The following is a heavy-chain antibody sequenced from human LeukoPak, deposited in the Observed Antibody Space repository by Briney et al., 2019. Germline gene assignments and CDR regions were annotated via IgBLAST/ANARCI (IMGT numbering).Heavy chain of an antibody. CDR3: ARDIYDYLWGSYHNDY. CDR1: GYSFNTYY. Sequence: ASVKVSCKASGYSFNTYYMHWVRQAPGQGLEWMGWITAYNGNTNFAQKFQGRVTLTTDRSTSTAYMELRSLRSDDTAVYYCARDIYDYLWGSYHNDYWGQGTLVTVSS. D-gene: IGHD3-16*02. CDR2: ITAYNGNT. J-gene: IGHJ4*02. V-gene: IGHV1-18*01.